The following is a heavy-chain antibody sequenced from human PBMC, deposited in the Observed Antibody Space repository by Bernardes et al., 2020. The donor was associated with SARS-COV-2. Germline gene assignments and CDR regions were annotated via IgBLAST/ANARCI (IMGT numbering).Heavy chain of an antibody. V-gene: IGHV3-48*02. CDR2: INSISSTI. CDR1: GFTFSSYS. D-gene: IGHD2-8*01. CDR3: ARVGLCSNAVCPDY. Sequence: GGSLRLSCAASGFTFSSYSMNWVRQAPGKGLEWVSYINSISSTISYADSVKGRFTISRDNAKNSLFLQMNSLRDEDTSVYYCARVGLCSNAVCPDYWGQGTLVTVSS. J-gene: IGHJ4*02.